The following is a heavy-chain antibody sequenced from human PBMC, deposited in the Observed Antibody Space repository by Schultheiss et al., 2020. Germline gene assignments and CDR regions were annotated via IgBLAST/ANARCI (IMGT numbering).Heavy chain of an antibody. J-gene: IGHJ4*02. Sequence: SETLSLTCAVYGASFTSYYWSWIRQPPGKGLEWIGYISYSGSTNYNPSLKSRVTISVDTSKNQFSLKMTSVTAADTAVYYCASGFDEVATLGYWGQGTLVTVSS. CDR2: ISYSGST. V-gene: IGHV4-59*12. D-gene: IGHD5-12*01. CDR3: ASGFDEVATLGY. CDR1: GASFTSYY.